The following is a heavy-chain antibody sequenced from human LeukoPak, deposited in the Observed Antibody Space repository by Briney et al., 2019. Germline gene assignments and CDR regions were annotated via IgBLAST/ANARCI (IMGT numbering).Heavy chain of an antibody. CDR2: IYYSGST. D-gene: IGHD1-26*01. V-gene: IGHV4-39*07. J-gene: IGHJ4*02. CDR3: ARVHRGGATHYFDY. CDR1: GGSISSSSYY. Sequence: SETLSLTCTVSGGSISSSSYYWGWIRQPPGKGLGWIGSIYYSGSTYYNPSLKSRVTISVDTSKNQFSLKLSSVTAADTAVYYCARVHRGGATHYFDYWGQGTLVTVSS.